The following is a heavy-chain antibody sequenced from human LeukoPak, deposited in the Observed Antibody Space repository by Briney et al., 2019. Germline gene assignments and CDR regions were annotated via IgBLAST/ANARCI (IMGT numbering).Heavy chain of an antibody. CDR3: ASGVVGSYYYYYMDV. CDR1: GGTFSSYA. J-gene: IGHJ6*03. CDR2: IIPIFGTA. V-gene: IGHV1-69*06. Sequence: SVKLSCKSSGGTFSSYAISWVRQAPGQGLEWMGGIIPIFGTANYAQKFQGRVTITADKSTSTAYMELSSLRSDDAAVYYCASGVVGSYYYYYMDVWGKGTTVTVSS. D-gene: IGHD2-15*01.